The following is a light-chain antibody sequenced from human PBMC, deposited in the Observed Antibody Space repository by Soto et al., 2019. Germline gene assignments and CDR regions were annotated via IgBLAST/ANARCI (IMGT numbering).Light chain of an antibody. CDR2: GAS. V-gene: IGKV3-20*01. CDR1: QIISYIY. Sequence: DIVLTQSPGTLSLSPGERATLSCRASQIISYIYLAWYQHRPGQAPRLLIYGASSRATGIPDRFSGSGSGTDFTLTISRLEPEDFAVYYCQQYGMSPWTFGQGTKVEI. J-gene: IGKJ1*01. CDR3: QQYGMSPWT.